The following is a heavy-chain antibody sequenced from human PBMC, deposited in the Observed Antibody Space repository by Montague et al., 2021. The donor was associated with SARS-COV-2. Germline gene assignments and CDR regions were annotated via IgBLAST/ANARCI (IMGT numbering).Heavy chain of an antibody. CDR1: GGSFSGYH. J-gene: IGHJ3*02. CDR3: ARRQLGYCDGVGCPLDAFDI. D-gene: IGHD2-15*01. Sequence: SETLSLTCAVYGGSFSGYHWSWIRQPPGMGLEWIGGITDGGNTDYNPSLKSRVTLSVDTSKRHFSLTLTSLTAVDTSVYYCARRQLGYCDGVGCPLDAFDIWGQGTTVTVSS. V-gene: IGHV4-34*01. CDR2: ITDGGNT.